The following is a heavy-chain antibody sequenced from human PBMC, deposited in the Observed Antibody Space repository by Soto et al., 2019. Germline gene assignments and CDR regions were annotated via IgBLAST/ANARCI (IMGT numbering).Heavy chain of an antibody. D-gene: IGHD3-9*01. CDR2: INPNSGGT. J-gene: IGHJ3*02. CDR1: GYTFTGYY. Sequence: QVQLVQSGAEVRKPGASVKVSCKASGYTFTGYYMHWVRQAPGQGLECMGWINPNSGGTNCAQKFQGWVTMPRNTSTSTAYRELSRRSSDDTAVYYCARDRSPHYDILTGYYIPGGNDAFDIWGQGTMVTVSS. V-gene: IGHV1-2*04. CDR3: ARDRSPHYDILTGYYIPGGNDAFDI.